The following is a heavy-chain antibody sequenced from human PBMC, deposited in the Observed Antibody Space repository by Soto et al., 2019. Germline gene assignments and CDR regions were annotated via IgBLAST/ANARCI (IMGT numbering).Heavy chain of an antibody. Sequence: PGASLKITCKGSGYSFTSDWIGWVRQMPGKGLEWKGIIYSGDSDTRYSPSFQGQVIISADKSIGTAYLQWSSLKASDTAMYYCARLVVVAATLDNWFDTWGQGTLVTVSS. J-gene: IGHJ5*02. V-gene: IGHV5-51*01. CDR2: IYSGDSDT. CDR1: GYSFTSDW. CDR3: ARLVVVAATLDNWFDT. D-gene: IGHD2-15*01.